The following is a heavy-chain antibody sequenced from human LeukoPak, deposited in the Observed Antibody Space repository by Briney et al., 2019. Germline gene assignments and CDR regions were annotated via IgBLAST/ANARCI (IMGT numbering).Heavy chain of an antibody. V-gene: IGHV4-34*01. J-gene: IGHJ4*02. Sequence: SETLSLTCVVYGGSFSGYFWSWIRQPPGKELEWIGEITPSGSTNYSPSLKSRVSISIDTSKKKLSLRLTSVTAADSAVYYCASSFYYDSRDYWGQGTLVTVSS. D-gene: IGHD3-22*01. CDR1: GGSFSGYF. CDR2: ITPSGST. CDR3: ASSFYYDSRDY.